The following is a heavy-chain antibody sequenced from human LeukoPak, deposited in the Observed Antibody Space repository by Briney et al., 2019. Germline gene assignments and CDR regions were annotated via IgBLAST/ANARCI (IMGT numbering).Heavy chain of an antibody. CDR1: GFTFSSYA. CDR3: ARDDY. J-gene: IGHJ4*02. V-gene: IGHV3-30*04. Sequence: GSLRLSCAASGFTFSSYAMHWVRQAPGKGLEWVAVISYDGSNKYYADSVKGRFTISRDNSKNTLYLQMNSLRAEDTAVYYCARDDYWGQGTLVTVSS. CDR2: ISYDGSNK.